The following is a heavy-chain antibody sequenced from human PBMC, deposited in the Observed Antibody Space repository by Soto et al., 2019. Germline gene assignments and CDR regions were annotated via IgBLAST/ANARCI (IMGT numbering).Heavy chain of an antibody. J-gene: IGHJ4*02. V-gene: IGHV3-48*02. CDR1: GFTFSSYS. CDR3: ARGSGYSGSTYGDY. D-gene: IGHD1-26*01. CDR2: ISSSSSTT. Sequence: GGSLRLSCVASGFTFSSYSMHWVRQAPGKGLEWISYISSSSSTTYSADSVKGRFTISRDNAKNSLYLQMNSLRDEDTAVYYCARGSGYSGSTYGDYWGQGTLVTVSS.